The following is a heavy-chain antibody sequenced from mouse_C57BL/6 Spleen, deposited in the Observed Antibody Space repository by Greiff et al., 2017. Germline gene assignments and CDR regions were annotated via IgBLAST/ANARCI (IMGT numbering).Heavy chain of an antibody. V-gene: IGHV5-17*01. CDR1: GFTFSDYG. D-gene: IGHD1-1*01. Sequence: DVKLVESGGGLVKPGGSLKLSCAASGFTFSDYGMHWVRQAPEKGLEWVAYISSGSSTIYYADTVKGRFTISRDNAKITLFLQMTSLRSEDTAMYYCARNYGSSFYWYFDVWGTGTTVTVSS. J-gene: IGHJ1*03. CDR2: ISSGSSTI. CDR3: ARNYGSSFYWYFDV.